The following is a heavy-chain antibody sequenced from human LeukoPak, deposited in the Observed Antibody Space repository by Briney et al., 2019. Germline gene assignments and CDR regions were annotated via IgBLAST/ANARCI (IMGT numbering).Heavy chain of an antibody. J-gene: IGHJ3*02. Sequence: PGGSLRPSCAASGFTVSSNYMSWVRQAPGKGLEWVSVIYSGGSTYYADSVKGRFTISRDNSKNTLYLQMNSLRAEDTAVYYCASSQRSGAFDIWGQGTMVTVSS. V-gene: IGHV3-53*01. CDR2: IYSGGST. CDR1: GFTVSSNY. D-gene: IGHD3-10*01. CDR3: ASSQRSGAFDI.